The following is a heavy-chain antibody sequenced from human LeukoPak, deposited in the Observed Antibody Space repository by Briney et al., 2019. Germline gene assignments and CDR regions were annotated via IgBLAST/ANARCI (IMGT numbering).Heavy chain of an antibody. D-gene: IGHD3-10*01. CDR3: ARAHYGSGSYQGY. V-gene: IGHV4-61*02. Sequence: PSETLSLTCTVSGGSISSGSYYWSWIRQPAGKGLEWIGRIYTSGSTNYNPSLKSRVTISVDTSKNQFCLELSSVTAADTAVYYCARAHYGSGSYQGYWGQGTLVTVSS. J-gene: IGHJ4*02. CDR2: IYTSGST. CDR1: GGSISSGSYY.